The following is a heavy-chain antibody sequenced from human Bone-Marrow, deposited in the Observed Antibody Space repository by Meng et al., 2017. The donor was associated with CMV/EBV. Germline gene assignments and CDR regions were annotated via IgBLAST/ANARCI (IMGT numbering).Heavy chain of an antibody. CDR1: GFNFRDYT. CDR2: IYTGNGVV. D-gene: IGHD2/OR15-2a*01. V-gene: IGHV3-69-1*02. CDR3: ARITPPREYGMFDGMDV. Sequence: GGSLRLSCVASGFNFRDYTMNWIRQIPGKGPEWISFIYTGNGVVTYAVSVRGRFTISRDNAKNSVYLQMNSLRAEDTAVYFCARITPPREYGMFDGMDVWGQGTTVTVPS. J-gene: IGHJ6*02.